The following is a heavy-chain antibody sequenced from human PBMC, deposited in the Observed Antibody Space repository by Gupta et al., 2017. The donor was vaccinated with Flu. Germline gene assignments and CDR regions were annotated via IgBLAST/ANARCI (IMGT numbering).Heavy chain of an antibody. D-gene: IGHD2-2*02. J-gene: IGHJ6*02. V-gene: IGHV4-31*03. CDR1: GEFINSGGYY. CDR3: ARETVGYTHQREYYYALDF. CDR2: IDHTGST. Sequence: QVQLHESGPGLVKPSQTLSLTCTVSGEFINSGGYYWTWIRQRPGKGLDWIGNIDHTGSTYYNPSLKGRVTISVDTSMTQFSLRLSSVTAADTAVYYCARETVGYTHQREYYYALDFWGQGTTVTVSS.